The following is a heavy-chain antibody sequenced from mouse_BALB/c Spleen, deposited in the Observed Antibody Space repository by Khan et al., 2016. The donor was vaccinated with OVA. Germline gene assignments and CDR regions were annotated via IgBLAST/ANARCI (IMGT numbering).Heavy chain of an antibody. D-gene: IGHD2-4*01. J-gene: IGHJ3*01. CDR3: ARNYDYDEGLAY. CDR1: GFSLTTYG. CDR2: IWSGGST. V-gene: IGHV2-2*02. Sequence: VQLQESGPGLVQPSQSLSITCTVSGFSLTTYGVHWVRQSPGKGLEWLGVIWSGGSTDYNAAFISRLSISKDSSKSQVFFKMNRLQVNDTAIYYCARNYDYDEGLAYWGQGTLVTVSA.